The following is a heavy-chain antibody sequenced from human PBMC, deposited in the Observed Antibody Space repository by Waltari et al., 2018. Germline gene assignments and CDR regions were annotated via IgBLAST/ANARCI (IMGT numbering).Heavy chain of an antibody. D-gene: IGHD1-1*01. V-gene: IGHV3-7*01. J-gene: IGHJ6*02. CDR1: GFTFSSYW. Sequence: EVQLVESGGGLVQPGGSLRLSCAASGFTFSSYWMSWVRQAPGKGLEGVANIKQDGSEKDYVDSVKGRFTISRDNAKNSLYLQMNSLRAEDTAVYYCANGPGQLDYYGMDVWGQGTTVTVSS. CDR2: IKQDGSEK. CDR3: ANGPGQLDYYGMDV.